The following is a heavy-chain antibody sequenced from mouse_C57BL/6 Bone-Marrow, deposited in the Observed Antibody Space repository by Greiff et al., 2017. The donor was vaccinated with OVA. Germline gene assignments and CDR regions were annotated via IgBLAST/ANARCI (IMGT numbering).Heavy chain of an antibody. CDR1: GYTFTSYW. V-gene: IGHV1-72*01. J-gene: IGHJ4*01. Sequence: QVQLQQPGAELVKPGASVKLSCKASGYTFTSYWMHWVKQRPGRGLEWIGRIDPNSGGTKYNEKFKGKATLTVDKPSSTAYMQLSSLTSEDSAVDYCARWGLRRRGYAMDYWGQGTSVTVSS. CDR3: ARWGLRRRGYAMDY. D-gene: IGHD2-4*01. CDR2: IDPNSGGT.